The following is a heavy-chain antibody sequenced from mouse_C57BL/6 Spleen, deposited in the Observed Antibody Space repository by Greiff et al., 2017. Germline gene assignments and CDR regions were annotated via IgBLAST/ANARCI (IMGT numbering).Heavy chain of an antibody. CDR2: ISSGSSTI. V-gene: IGHV5-17*01. D-gene: IGHD1-1*01. CDR1: GFTFSDYG. CDR3: ATDLTVVATRFAY. Sequence: EVMLVESGGGLVKPGGSLKLSCAASGFTFSDYGMHWVRQAPEKGLEWVAYISSGSSTIYYADKVKGRFTISRDKAKNTLFLQMTSLRSEDAAMYYWATDLTVVATRFAYWGQGTLVTVSA. J-gene: IGHJ3*01.